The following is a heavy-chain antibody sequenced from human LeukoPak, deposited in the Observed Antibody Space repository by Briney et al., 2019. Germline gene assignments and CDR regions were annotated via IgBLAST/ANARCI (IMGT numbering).Heavy chain of an antibody. J-gene: IGHJ4*02. Sequence: SKTLSLTCTVSGGSLSSGNYYWTSTRQPPGKGLECIGYISYTGSTNYYPSLKSRITMSVDTSKNQFSLTLTSVTAADTAFYYCARQYSGYNWGIDYWGQGTLVTVSS. D-gene: IGHD5-12*01. V-gene: IGHV4-61*01. CDR2: ISYTGST. CDR1: GGSLSSGNYY. CDR3: ARQYSGYNWGIDY.